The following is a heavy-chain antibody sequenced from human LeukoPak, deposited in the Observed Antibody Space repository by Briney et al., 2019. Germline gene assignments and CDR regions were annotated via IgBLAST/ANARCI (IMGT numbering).Heavy chain of an antibody. V-gene: IGHV3-66*01. CDR3: ARDDVTVAGRDY. Sequence: GGSLRLSCSASGFTVASNYVTWVRQAPGKGLEWVSVIYTGGGTFYADSVKGRFSISRDNSKNILYLHMNSLRAEDTAVYYCARDDVTVAGRDYWSQGTLVTVSS. D-gene: IGHD6-13*01. CDR1: GFTVASNY. J-gene: IGHJ4*02. CDR2: IYTGGGT.